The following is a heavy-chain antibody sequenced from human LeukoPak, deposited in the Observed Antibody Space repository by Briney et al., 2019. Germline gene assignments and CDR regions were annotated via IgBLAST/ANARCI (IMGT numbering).Heavy chain of an antibody. CDR2: IYYSGST. Sequence: SETLSLTCTVSGGSISSSSYYWGWIRQPPGKGLEWIGSIYYSGSTYYNPSLKSRVTISVDTSKNQFSLKLSSVTAADTAVYYCARRERWLQSHFDYWGQGTLVTVSS. J-gene: IGHJ4*02. CDR3: ARRERWLQSHFDY. V-gene: IGHV4-39*07. D-gene: IGHD5-24*01. CDR1: GGSISSSSYY.